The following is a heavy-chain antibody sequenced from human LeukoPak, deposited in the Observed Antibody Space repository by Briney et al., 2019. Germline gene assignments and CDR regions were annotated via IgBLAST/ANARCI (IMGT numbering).Heavy chain of an antibody. CDR2: IYHSGSA. D-gene: IGHD3-22*01. CDR1: GYSINSGYY. Sequence: SETLSLTCAVSGYSINSGYYWGWIRQPPGKGLEWIGSIYHSGSAYYNPSLKSRVTISVDTSKNQFSLNLSSVTAADTAVYYCAREEYFQDSNGYSYYFHSWGQGSLVTVSS. J-gene: IGHJ4*02. V-gene: IGHV4-38-2*02. CDR3: AREEYFQDSNGYSYYFHS.